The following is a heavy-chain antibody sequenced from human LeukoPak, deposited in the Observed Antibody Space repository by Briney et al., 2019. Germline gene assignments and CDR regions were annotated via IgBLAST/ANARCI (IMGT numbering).Heavy chain of an antibody. J-gene: IGHJ5*02. CDR3: ARGQWFGELLGWFDP. CDR1: GFTFSSYG. Sequence: GGSLSLSCAASGFTFSSYGKHWVCKAPGQGLDWVAVIWYDGSNKYYADSVKGRFTISRDNSKNTLYLQMNSLRAEDTAVYYCARGQWFGELLGWFDPWGQGTLVTVSS. D-gene: IGHD3-10*01. V-gene: IGHV3-33*01. CDR2: IWYDGSNK.